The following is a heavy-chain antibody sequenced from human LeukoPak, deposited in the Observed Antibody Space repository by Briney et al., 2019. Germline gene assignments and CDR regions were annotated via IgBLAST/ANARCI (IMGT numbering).Heavy chain of an antibody. CDR1: GFTVSTSY. CDR2: ISGSGGST. V-gene: IGHV3-23*01. Sequence: GGSLRLSCAAPGFTVSTSYMSWVRQAPGKGLEWVSAISGSGGSTYYADSVKGRFTISRDNSKNTLYLQMNSLRAEDTAVYYCAKHIAARLYYYGMDVWGQGTTVTVSS. D-gene: IGHD6-6*01. CDR3: AKHIAARLYYYGMDV. J-gene: IGHJ6*02.